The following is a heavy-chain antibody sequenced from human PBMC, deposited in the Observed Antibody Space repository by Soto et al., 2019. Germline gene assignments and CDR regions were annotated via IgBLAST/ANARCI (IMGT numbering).Heavy chain of an antibody. Sequence: GGSLRLSCAASGFTFSSYWMSWVRQAPGKGLEWVANIKQDGSEKYYVDSVKGRFTISRDNAKNSLYLQMNSLRAEDTAVYYCARGATPGITIFGVVITYSYYFDYWGQGTLVTVSS. CDR2: IKQDGSEK. J-gene: IGHJ4*02. CDR3: ARGATPGITIFGVVITYSYYFDY. D-gene: IGHD3-3*01. CDR1: GFTFSSYW. V-gene: IGHV3-7*01.